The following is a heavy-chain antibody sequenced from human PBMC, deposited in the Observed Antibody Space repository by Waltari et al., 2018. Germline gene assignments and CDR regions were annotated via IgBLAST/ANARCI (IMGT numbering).Heavy chain of an antibody. CDR3: ARRGYSYGYRAFDI. D-gene: IGHD5-18*01. V-gene: IGHV4-39*01. CDR2: ISFSGST. CDR1: GGSISSSSYY. J-gene: IGHJ3*02. Sequence: QLQLQESGPGLVKPSETLSLTCTVSGGSISSSSYYWGWIRQPPGKGLEWIGSISFSGSTYSNPSLKSRVTISVGTSKNQFSLKRSSVTAADTAVYYCARRGYSYGYRAFDIWGQGTMVTVSS.